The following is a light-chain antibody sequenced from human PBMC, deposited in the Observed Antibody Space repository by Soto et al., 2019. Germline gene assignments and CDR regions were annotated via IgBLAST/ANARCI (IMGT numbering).Light chain of an antibody. V-gene: IGKV3-11*01. J-gene: IGKJ4*01. CDR2: DAS. CDR3: QQRSNWPST. Sequence: EIVLTQSPATLSLSPGDRATLSCRASQSVSSYLAWYQQKPGQAPRLLIYDASNRATGIPARFSGSGSGTEFTLTITSLEPEDFAVYYCQQRSNWPSTFGGGTTVEIK. CDR1: QSVSSY.